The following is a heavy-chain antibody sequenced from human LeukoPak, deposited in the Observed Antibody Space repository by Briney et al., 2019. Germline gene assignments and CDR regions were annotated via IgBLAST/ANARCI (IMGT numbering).Heavy chain of an antibody. V-gene: IGHV3-23*01. Sequence: PGGSLRLSCAASGFTFSSYAMSWVRQAPGKGLEWVSAISGSGGSTYYADSVKGRFIISRDNSKNTLYLQMNSLRAEDTAVYYCAKDREYYYETSDYWGQGTLVTVSS. CDR1: GFTFSSYA. J-gene: IGHJ4*02. CDR3: AKDREYYYETSDY. CDR2: ISGSGGST. D-gene: IGHD3-22*01.